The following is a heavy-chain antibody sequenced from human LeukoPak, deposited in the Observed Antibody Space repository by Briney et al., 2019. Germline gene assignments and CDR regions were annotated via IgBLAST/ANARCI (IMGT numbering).Heavy chain of an antibody. CDR3: TTDPRD. Sequence: GGSLILSCATSGFCFREKWMSWVRPAPGKGLEWLGRIKSKRDGGARDYAPHVRGRFTISRDDSENTLYLVITGLKTEDTGVYYCTTDPRDWGQGTAVIVYS. CDR2: IKSKRDGGAR. J-gene: IGHJ4*02. V-gene: IGHV3-15*01. CDR1: GFCFREKW.